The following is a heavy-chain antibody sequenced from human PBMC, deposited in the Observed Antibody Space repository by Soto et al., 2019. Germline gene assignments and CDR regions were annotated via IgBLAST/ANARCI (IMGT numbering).Heavy chain of an antibody. CDR2: ISNKGNRYAT. CDR1: GFTFSDHN. J-gene: IGHJ3*02. CDR3: ARDLGYSHGASRDAFHI. D-gene: IGHD5-18*01. Sequence: GGSLRLSCAASGFTFSDHNMEWVRQAPGKGLEWVGRISNKGNRYATEYAASVEGRFTISRDNSNNSLYLQMSSLKTEDTAVYYCARDLGYSHGASRDAFHIWGQGTMVTVSS. V-gene: IGHV3-72*01.